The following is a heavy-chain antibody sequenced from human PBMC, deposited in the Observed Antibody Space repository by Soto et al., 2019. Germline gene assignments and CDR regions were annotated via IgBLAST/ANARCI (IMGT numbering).Heavy chain of an antibody. J-gene: IGHJ4*02. CDR1: GFTFTKSA. CDR2: ISGTGDKS. D-gene: IGHD6-13*01. V-gene: IGHV3-23*01. Sequence: QLLESGGGLVQPGESLRLSCAASGFTFTKSAMSWVRQAPGKGLEWVSTISGTGDKSFYADSVKGRFTISRDSSKSTLSLQMNSLRDDATAVYYCVKGVYSSGSDFFDYWGQGTPVTVSS. CDR3: VKGVYSSGSDFFDY.